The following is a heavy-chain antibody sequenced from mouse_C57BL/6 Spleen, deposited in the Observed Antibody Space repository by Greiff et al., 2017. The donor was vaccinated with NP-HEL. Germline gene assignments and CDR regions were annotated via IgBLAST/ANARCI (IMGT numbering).Heavy chain of an antibody. Sequence: ESGPGLVKPSQSLSLTCSVTGYSITSGYYWNWIRQFPGNKLEWMGYISYDGSNNYNPSLKNRISITRDTSKNQFFLKLNSVTTEDTATYYCARDKVVATDYAMDYWGQGTSVTVSS. V-gene: IGHV3-6*01. CDR2: ISYDGSN. CDR3: ARDKVVATDYAMDY. D-gene: IGHD1-1*01. CDR1: GYSITSGYY. J-gene: IGHJ4*01.